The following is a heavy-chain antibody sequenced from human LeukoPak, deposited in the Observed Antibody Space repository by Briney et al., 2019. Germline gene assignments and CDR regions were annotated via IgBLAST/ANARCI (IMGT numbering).Heavy chain of an antibody. V-gene: IGHV4-59*08. CDR1: GGSISSYY. J-gene: IGHJ4*02. CDR2: IFYSGST. CDR3: ARTSVGISQTSFDY. Sequence: SSETLSLTCTVSGGSISSYYWSWIRQPPGKGLEWIGYIFYSGSTDYNPSLKSRATLSVDTSKNQFSLWLNSVTAADTAVYYCARTSVGISQTSFDYWGQGTLVTVSS. D-gene: IGHD2/OR15-2a*01.